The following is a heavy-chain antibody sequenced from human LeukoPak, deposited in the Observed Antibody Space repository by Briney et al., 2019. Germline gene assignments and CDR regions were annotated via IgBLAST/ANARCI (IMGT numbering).Heavy chain of an antibody. V-gene: IGHV1-69*13. CDR2: IIPIFGTA. CDR1: GGTFSSYA. Sequence: SVKVSCKASGGTFSSYAISWVRQAPGQGLEWMGGIIPIFGTANYAQKFQGRVTITADESTSAAYMELSSLRSEDTAVYYCARGGIVATIVRAWFDPWGQGTLVTVSS. D-gene: IGHD5-12*01. J-gene: IGHJ5*02. CDR3: ARGGIVATIVRAWFDP.